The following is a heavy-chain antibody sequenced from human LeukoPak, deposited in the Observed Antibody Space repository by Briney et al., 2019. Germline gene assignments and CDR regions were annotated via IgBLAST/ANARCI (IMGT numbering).Heavy chain of an antibody. D-gene: IGHD1-1*01. V-gene: IGHV3-53*01. CDR3: ARDRVGQLYYYGMDV. Sequence: GGSLRLSCAASGFTVSSNYMSWVRQAAGKGLEWVSVIYSGGGTYYADSVKGRFTISRDNSKNTLYLQMNSLRAEDTAVYYCARDRVGQLYYYGMDVWGQGTTVTVSS. CDR2: IYSGGGT. CDR1: GFTVSSNY. J-gene: IGHJ6*02.